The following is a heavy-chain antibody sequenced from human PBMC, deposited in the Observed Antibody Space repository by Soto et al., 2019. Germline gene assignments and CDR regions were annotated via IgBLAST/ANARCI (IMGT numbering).Heavy chain of an antibody. J-gene: IGHJ1*01. CDR1: GGAGTSHD. CDR2: TSYTGNS. V-gene: IGHV4-59*02. Sequence: PSESLSVTCFVSGGAGTSHDWSWIRQFPLQVLQWIAYTSYTGNSNYNPSLQSRVTISLDTSKNQLSLKLTAMTAAATAVYYRGRDMHAGFRHYCETRGQRSLV. CDR3: GRDMHAGFRHYCET. D-gene: IGHD1-26*01.